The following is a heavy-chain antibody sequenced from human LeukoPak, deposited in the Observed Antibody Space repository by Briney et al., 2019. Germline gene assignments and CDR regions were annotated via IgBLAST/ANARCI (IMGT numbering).Heavy chain of an antibody. CDR3: ARVGYGDHFDY. D-gene: IGHD4-17*01. Sequence: SETLSLTCTVSGDSISGYHWSWVRQSPVKGLEFIGYILYSGSTNYNPSLKSRVTISVGTSKNQFSLRLSSVTAADTAVYYCARVGYGDHFDYWGQGTLVTVSS. CDR2: ILYSGST. CDR1: GDSISGYH. J-gene: IGHJ4*02. V-gene: IGHV4-59*08.